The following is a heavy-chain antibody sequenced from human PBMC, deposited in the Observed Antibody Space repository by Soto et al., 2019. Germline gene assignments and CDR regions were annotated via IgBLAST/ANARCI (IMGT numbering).Heavy chain of an antibody. CDR1: GGSFSGYY. D-gene: IGHD3-3*01. J-gene: IGHJ5*02. V-gene: IGHV4-34*01. Sequence: SETLSLTCAVYGGSFSGYYWNWIRQPPGRGLEWIGEIDHSGYTNYNPSLKSRVTISVDTSKNQFSLRLTSVTAADTAVYYCARVRDWFDPWGQGTLVTVSS. CDR2: IDHSGYT. CDR3: ARVRDWFDP.